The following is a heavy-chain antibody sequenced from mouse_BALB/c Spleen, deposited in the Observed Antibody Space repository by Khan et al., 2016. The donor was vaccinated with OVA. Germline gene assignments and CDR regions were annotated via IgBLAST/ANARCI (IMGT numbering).Heavy chain of an antibody. CDR2: ISSGGDYT. Sequence: EVKLVESGRDLVKPGGSLKLSCAASGFSFSSYSMSWVRQTPDKRLEWVATISSGGDYTYYPDIVKGRFTISRDNAKNTLYLQMSSLKSEDTAMYYCASHLTGSFTYWGQGTLVTVSA. CDR3: ASHLTGSFTY. V-gene: IGHV5-6*01. D-gene: IGHD4-1*01. J-gene: IGHJ3*01. CDR1: GFSFSSYS.